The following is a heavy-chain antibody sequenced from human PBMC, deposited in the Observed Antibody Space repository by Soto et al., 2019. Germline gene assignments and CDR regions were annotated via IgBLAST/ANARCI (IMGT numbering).Heavy chain of an antibody. CDR2: ISYGGSNK. V-gene: IGHV3-30-3*01. Sequence: SMSPSCQASTFTFTSYATHCVRQAPGEGLEWMAIISYGGSNKSYADSVKGRVTISRDKSTNTLYLQMNSLRAEDTAVYYCARSGSYFYYYDFGMDVWGQGTMVTVSS. J-gene: IGHJ6*02. D-gene: IGHD1-26*01. CDR1: TFTFTSYA. CDR3: ARSGSYFYYYDFGMDV.